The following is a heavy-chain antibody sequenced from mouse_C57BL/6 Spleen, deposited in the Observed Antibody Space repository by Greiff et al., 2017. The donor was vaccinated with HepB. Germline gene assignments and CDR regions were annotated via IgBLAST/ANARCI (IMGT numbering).Heavy chain of an antibody. CDR3: AREYYGSSSGFAY. V-gene: IGHV1-52*01. Sequence: VQLQQPGAELVRPGSSVKLSCKASGYSFTSYWMHWVKQRPIQGLEWIGNIDPSDSETHYNQKFKDKATLTVDKSSSTAYMQLSSLTSEDSAVYYCAREYYGSSSGFAYWGQGTLVTVSA. CDR2: IDPSDSET. D-gene: IGHD1-1*01. J-gene: IGHJ3*01. CDR1: GYSFTSYW.